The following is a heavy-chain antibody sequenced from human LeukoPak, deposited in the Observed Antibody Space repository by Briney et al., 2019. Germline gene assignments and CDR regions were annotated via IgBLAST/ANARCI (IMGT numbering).Heavy chain of an antibody. CDR2: INAGNGNT. Sequence: ASVKVSCKASGYTFTSYAMRWVRQAPGQRLEWMGWINAGNGNTKYSQKLQGRVTITRDTSASTAYMELSSLRSEDTAVYYCARADILTGAFDYWGQGTLVTVSS. V-gene: IGHV1-3*01. D-gene: IGHD3-9*01. CDR3: ARADILTGAFDY. CDR1: GYTFTSYA. J-gene: IGHJ4*02.